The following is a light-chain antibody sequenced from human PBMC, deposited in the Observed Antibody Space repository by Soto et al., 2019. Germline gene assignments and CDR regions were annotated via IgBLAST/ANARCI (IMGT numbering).Light chain of an antibody. J-gene: IGKJ5*01. V-gene: IGKV3-20*01. CDR1: QSVSSSS. CDR3: QQYGSSPST. Sequence: EIVLTQSPGTLSLSPGERVTLSCRASQSVSSSSLAWYQQRPGQAPRLLIYGASNRATGIPDRFSGSGSGTDFTLTISRLEPEDFAVFYCQQYGSSPSTFGQGTRLDIK. CDR2: GAS.